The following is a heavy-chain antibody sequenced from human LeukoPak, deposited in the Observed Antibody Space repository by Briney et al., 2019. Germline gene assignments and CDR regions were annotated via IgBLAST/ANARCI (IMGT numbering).Heavy chain of an antibody. CDR1: GGSFSGYY. CDR3: AAAMVNLDY. J-gene: IGHJ4*02. CDR2: INHSGST. D-gene: IGHD5-18*01. V-gene: IGHV4-34*01. Sequence: PSETLSLTCAVYGGSFSGYYWNWIRQPSGKGLEWIGEINHSGSTNYNPSLKSRVTISVDTSKNQFSLKLSSVTAADTAVYYCAAAMVNLDYWGQGTLVTVSS.